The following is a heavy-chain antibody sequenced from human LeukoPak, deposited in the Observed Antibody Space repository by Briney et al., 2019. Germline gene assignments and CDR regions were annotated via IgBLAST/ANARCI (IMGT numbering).Heavy chain of an antibody. CDR3: AKDENPGMAVAGTAADY. Sequence: GGSLRLSCAASGFTFSTYAMSWVRQAPGKGLEWVALISYDASNKYYADSVNGRFTISRDKSKNTLYLQMNSLRVEDTAVYYCAKDENPGMAVAGTAADYWGQGTLVTVSS. CDR2: ISYDASNK. V-gene: IGHV3-30*18. J-gene: IGHJ4*02. D-gene: IGHD6-19*01. CDR1: GFTFSTYA.